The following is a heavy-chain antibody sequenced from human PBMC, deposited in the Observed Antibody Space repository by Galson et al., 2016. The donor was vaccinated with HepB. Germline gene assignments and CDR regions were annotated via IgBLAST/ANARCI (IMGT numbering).Heavy chain of an antibody. Sequence: SETLSLTCNVSGGSIRGSSHYWGWVRQPPGRGLEWIGHIYFSGNTYYNPSLESRVTMSVDTSKNQFSLRLSSVTAADTAVYYCARRGITKYFEYWGQGTLITVSS. CDR1: GGSIRGSSHY. CDR2: IYFSGNT. CDR3: ARRGITKYFEY. V-gene: IGHV4-39*01. D-gene: IGHD1-26*01. J-gene: IGHJ4*02.